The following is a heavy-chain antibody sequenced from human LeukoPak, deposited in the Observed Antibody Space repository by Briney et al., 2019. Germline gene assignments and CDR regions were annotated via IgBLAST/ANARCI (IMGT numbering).Heavy chain of an antibody. CDR3: ARDRVGAVAGTNLDY. J-gene: IGHJ4*02. V-gene: IGHV3-21*01. D-gene: IGHD6-19*01. CDR2: ISSSSSYI. CDR1: GFTFGSYS. Sequence: PGGSLRLSCAASGFTFGSYSMNWVRQAPGKGLEWVSSISSSSSYIYYADSVKGRFTISRDNAKNSLYLQMNSLRAEDTAVYYCARDRVGAVAGTNLDYWGQGTLVTVSS.